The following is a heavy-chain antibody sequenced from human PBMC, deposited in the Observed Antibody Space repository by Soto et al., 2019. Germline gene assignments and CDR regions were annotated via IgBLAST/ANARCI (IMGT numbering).Heavy chain of an antibody. D-gene: IGHD3-10*01. J-gene: IGHJ5*02. CDR1: GFTFSSYA. CDR3: AKDDVYYGSGSYYPPPNWFDP. CDR2: ISGSGGST. V-gene: IGHV3-23*01. Sequence: GGSLRLSCAASGFTFSSYAMSWVRQAPGKGLEWVSAISGSGGSTYYADSVKGRFTISRDNSKNTLYLQMNSLRAEDTAVYYCAKDDVYYGSGSYYPPPNWFDPWGQGTLVTVSS.